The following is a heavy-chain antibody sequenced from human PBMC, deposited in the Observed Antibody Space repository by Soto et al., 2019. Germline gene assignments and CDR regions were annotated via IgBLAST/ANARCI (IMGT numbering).Heavy chain of an antibody. CDR3: ARDYAVTTFFRWFDP. D-gene: IGHD4-17*01. Sequence: EVQLVESGGGLVKPGGSLRLSCAASGFTFSSYSMNWVRQAPGKGLEWVSSISSSSSYIYYADSVKGRFTISRDNAKNSLYLLMNSLRADDTAVYYCARDYAVTTFFRWFDPWGQGTLVTVSS. CDR1: GFTFSSYS. J-gene: IGHJ5*02. CDR2: ISSSSSYI. V-gene: IGHV3-21*01.